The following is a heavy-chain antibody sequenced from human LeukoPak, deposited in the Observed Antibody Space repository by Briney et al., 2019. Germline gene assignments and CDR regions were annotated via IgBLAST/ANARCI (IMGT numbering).Heavy chain of an antibody. Sequence: PSETLSLTCTVSGGSISSYYWSWIRQPPGKGLEWIGYIYYSGSTNYNPSLKSRVTISVDTSKNQFSLKLSSVTAADTAVYYCARVGGTYLNYWFFDLWGRGTLVTVPS. CDR1: GGSISSYY. J-gene: IGHJ2*01. CDR3: ARVGGTYLNYWFFDL. V-gene: IGHV4-59*08. D-gene: IGHD1-26*01. CDR2: IYYSGST.